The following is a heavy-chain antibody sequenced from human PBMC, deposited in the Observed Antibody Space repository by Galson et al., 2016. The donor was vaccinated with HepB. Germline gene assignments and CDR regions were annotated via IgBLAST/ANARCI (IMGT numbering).Heavy chain of an antibody. D-gene: IGHD1-26*01. V-gene: IGHV1-69*13. CDR1: GGTFSSYA. CDR2: IIPIFRTT. Sequence: SVKASCKASGGTFSSYALSWVRQAPGQGLEWMGRIIPIFRTTNYAQKFQGRVSITADESTSTAYMELSSLGSEDTAVYYCARPQREGGNYYSFDYWGQGTLVTVFS. CDR3: ARPQREGGNYYSFDY. J-gene: IGHJ4*02.